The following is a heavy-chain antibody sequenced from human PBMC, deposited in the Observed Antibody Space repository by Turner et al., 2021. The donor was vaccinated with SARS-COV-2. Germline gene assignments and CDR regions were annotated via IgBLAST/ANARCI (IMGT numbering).Heavy chain of an antibody. V-gene: IGHV3-53*04. Sequence: EVQLVESGGGLVQPGGSLRLSCAASGVTVSSNYMSWVRQAPGKGLEWVSVIYSGGSTVYADSGKGRFTISRHNSKNTLYLQMNSLRAEDTAVYYCARDLLAYGMDVWGQGTTVTVSS. CDR2: IYSGGST. J-gene: IGHJ6*02. CDR3: ARDLLAYGMDV. D-gene: IGHD3-3*02. CDR1: GVTVSSNY.